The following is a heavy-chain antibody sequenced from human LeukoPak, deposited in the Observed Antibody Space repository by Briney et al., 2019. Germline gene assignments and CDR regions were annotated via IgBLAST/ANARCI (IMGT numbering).Heavy chain of an antibody. CDR2: ISGSGGST. CDR1: GFTFSSYA. J-gene: IGHJ6*02. D-gene: IGHD1-26*01. CDR3: AREKVRIGKYYYYYGMDV. V-gene: IGHV3-23*01. Sequence: GSLRLSCAASGFTFSSYAMSWVRQAPGKGLEWVSAISGSGGSTYYADSVKGRFTISRDNSKNTLYLQMNSLRAEDTAVYYCAREKVRIGKYYYYYGMDVWGQGTTVTVSS.